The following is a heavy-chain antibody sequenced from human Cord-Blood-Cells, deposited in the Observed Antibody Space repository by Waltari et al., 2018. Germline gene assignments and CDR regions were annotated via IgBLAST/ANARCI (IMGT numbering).Heavy chain of an antibody. Sequence: QVQLQQWGAGLLKPSETLSLTCAVYGGSFSGYYWSWIRQPPGKGLEWIGEINHSGSTNYNPSLKSRVTISVDTSKNQFSLKLSSVTAADTAVYYCARPYSTSDSGSYYYFDYWGQGTLVTVSS. CDR1: GGSFSGYY. CDR3: ARPYSTSDSGSYYYFDY. V-gene: IGHV4-34*01. D-gene: IGHD3-10*01. J-gene: IGHJ4*02. CDR2: INHSGST.